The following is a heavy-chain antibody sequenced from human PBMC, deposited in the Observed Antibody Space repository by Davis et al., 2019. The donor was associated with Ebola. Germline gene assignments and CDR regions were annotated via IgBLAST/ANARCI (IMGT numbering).Heavy chain of an antibody. J-gene: IGHJ4*02. CDR2: INHSGIT. Sequence: MPSETLSLTCAVYGGSFSGYYWSWIRQPPGKGLEWIGEINHSGITNYNPSLKSRVTISVDTSKNQFSLKLSSVTAADTAVYYCARVRWLRLDYWGQGTLVTVSS. CDR3: ARVRWLRLDY. V-gene: IGHV4-34*01. D-gene: IGHD5-12*01. CDR1: GGSFSGYY.